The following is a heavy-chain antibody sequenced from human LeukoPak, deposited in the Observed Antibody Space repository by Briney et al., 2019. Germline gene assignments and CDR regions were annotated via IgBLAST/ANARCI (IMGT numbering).Heavy chain of an antibody. J-gene: IGHJ4*02. Sequence: GASVKVSCKASGGTFSSYAISWVRQAPGQGLEWMGGIIPIFGTANYAQKFQGRVTITADESTSTAYMELSSPRSEDTAVYYCARDLKYYDFWSGHSFDYWGQGTLVAVSS. CDR2: IIPIFGTA. V-gene: IGHV1-69*13. CDR3: ARDLKYYDFWSGHSFDY. D-gene: IGHD3-3*01. CDR1: GGTFSSYA.